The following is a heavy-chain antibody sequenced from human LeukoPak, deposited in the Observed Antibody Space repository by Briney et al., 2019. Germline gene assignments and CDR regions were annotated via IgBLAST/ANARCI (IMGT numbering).Heavy chain of an antibody. V-gene: IGHV1-2*02. D-gene: IGHD6-6*01. CDR2: INPNSGGT. Sequence: ASVKVSCKASGYTFTGYYMHWVRQAPGQGLEWMGWINPNSGGTNYAQKFQGRVTTTRDTSISTAYMELSRLRSDDTAVYYCARSVAAHSGYWGQGTLVTVSS. CDR3: ARSVAAHSGY. CDR1: GYTFTGYY. J-gene: IGHJ4*02.